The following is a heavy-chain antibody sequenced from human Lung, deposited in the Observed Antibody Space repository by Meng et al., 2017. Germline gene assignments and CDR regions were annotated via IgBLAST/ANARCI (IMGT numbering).Heavy chain of an antibody. J-gene: IGHJ4*02. D-gene: IGHD1-26*01. CDR1: VFYFHNAL. V-gene: IGHV3-15*01. Sequence: VNLMESGRDWVKPGGSLRLFCAASVFYFHNALMRWVRQAPGKGLELVGRIKSNTDGGTAEYAAPVTGRFTISRDDSKSTLYLQMSGLRIDDTGVYYCTWDDKAVSDYWGQGTLVTVSS. CDR3: TWDDKAVSDY. CDR2: IKSNTDGGTA.